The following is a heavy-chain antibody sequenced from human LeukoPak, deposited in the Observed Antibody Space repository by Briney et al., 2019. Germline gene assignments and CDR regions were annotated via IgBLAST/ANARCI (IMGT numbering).Heavy chain of an antibody. CDR2: ISYDGSNK. V-gene: IGHV3-30-3*01. CDR3: ARGYFGY. Sequence: PGGSLRLSCAASGFTFSSCAMHWVRQAPDKGLEWVAVISYDGSNKYYADSVKGRFTISRDNSKNTLYLQMNSLRAEDTAVYYCARGYFGYWGQGTLVTVSS. D-gene: IGHD3-22*01. CDR1: GFTFSSCA. J-gene: IGHJ4*02.